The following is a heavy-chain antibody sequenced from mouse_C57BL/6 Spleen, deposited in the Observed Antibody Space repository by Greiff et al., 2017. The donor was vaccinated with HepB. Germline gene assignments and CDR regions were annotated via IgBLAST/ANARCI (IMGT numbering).Heavy chain of an antibody. Sequence: QVQLQQSGPELVKPGASVKISCKASGYAFSSSWMNWVKQRPGKGLEWIGRIYPGDGDTNYNGKFKGKATLTADKSSSTDYMQLSSLTSEDSAVYFCARRGGSSYGYAMDYWGQGTSVTVSS. CDR2: IYPGDGDT. D-gene: IGHD1-1*01. CDR3: ARRGGSSYGYAMDY. V-gene: IGHV1-82*01. CDR1: GYAFSSSW. J-gene: IGHJ4*01.